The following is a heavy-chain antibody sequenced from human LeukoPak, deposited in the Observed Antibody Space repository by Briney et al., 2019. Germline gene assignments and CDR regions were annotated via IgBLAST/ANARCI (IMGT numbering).Heavy chain of an antibody. J-gene: IGHJ6*03. CDR2: INHSGST. V-gene: IGHV4-34*01. CDR1: GGSFSGYY. CDR3: ARGRAHCSSTSCYGGYYYYYHMDV. Sequence: PSETLSLTCAVYGGSFSGYYWSWIRQPPGKGLEWIGEINHSGSTNYNPSLKSRVTISVDTSKNQFSLKLSSVTAADTAVYYCARGRAHCSSTSCYGGYYYYYHMDVWGKGTTVTVSS. D-gene: IGHD2-2*01.